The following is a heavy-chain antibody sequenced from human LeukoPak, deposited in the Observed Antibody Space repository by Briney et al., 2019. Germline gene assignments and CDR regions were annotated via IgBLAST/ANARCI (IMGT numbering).Heavy chain of an antibody. CDR1: GYTFTSYD. Sequence: ASVKVSCKASGYTFTSYDINWVRQAPGQGLEWMGWINPNSGGTNYAQKFQGRVTMTRDTSISTAYMELSRLRSDDTAVYYCARGVVVPAAIHYYYYMDVWGKGTTVTVSS. J-gene: IGHJ6*03. V-gene: IGHV1-2*02. D-gene: IGHD2-2*01. CDR3: ARGVVVPAAIHYYYYMDV. CDR2: INPNSGGT.